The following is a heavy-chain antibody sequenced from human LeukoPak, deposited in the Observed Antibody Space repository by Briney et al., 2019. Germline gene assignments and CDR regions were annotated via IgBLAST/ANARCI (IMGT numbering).Heavy chain of an antibody. J-gene: IGHJ4*02. CDR2: VEYSGAT. CDR1: GYSISSGYY. Sequence: SETLSLTCTVSGYSISSGYYWGWIRQPPGKGLEWIASVEYSGATYYNPSLKSRVTISVDTSNNQFSLKVTSLTAADTAVYYCARHHLIDWSPAVDYWGQGTLVTVSS. V-gene: IGHV4-38-2*02. CDR3: ARHHLIDWSPAVDY. D-gene: IGHD3-9*01.